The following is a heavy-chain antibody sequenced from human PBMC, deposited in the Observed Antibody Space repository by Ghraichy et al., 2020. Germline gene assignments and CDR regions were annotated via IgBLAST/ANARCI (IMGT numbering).Heavy chain of an antibody. CDR3: ATVIVVRPSVLTTLDS. CDR2: LIPSSTAA. J-gene: IGHJ3*02. Sequence: SVKVSCKASGGTLSSYAITWVRQAPGQGLEWVGRLIPSSTAALYAENLQGRSTMTADRHTNTAYMELRSLGHEDTAVYYCATVIVVRPSVLTTLDSGGQGTLITVSS. D-gene: IGHD2-15*01. V-gene: IGHV1-69*06. CDR1: GGTLSSYA.